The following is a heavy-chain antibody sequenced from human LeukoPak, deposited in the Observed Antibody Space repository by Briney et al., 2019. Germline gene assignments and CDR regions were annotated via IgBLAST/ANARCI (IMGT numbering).Heavy chain of an antibody. J-gene: IGHJ4*02. CDR3: ARGPGGE. CDR1: GGSISSGGYS. Sequence: PSQTLSLTCTVSGGSISSGGYSWSWIRQHPGKGLEWIGYIYYSGSTYYNPSLKSRVTISVDTSKNQFSLKLSSVTAADTAVYYCARGPGGEWGQGTLVTVSS. CDR2: IYYSGST. V-gene: IGHV4-31*03. D-gene: IGHD3-10*01.